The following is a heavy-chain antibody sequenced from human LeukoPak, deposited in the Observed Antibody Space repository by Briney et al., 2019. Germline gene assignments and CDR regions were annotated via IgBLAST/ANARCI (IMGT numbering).Heavy chain of an antibody. Sequence: GGSLRLSCAASGFTFNNYAMSWVRKAPGKGLEWVSAISGSGGSTYYADSVKGRFTISRDNSKNTLYLLMNSLRAEDTAVYYCAKDQDGDYVSFDYWGQGTLVTVSS. V-gene: IGHV3-23*01. CDR2: ISGSGGST. CDR3: AKDQDGDYVSFDY. CDR1: GFTFNNYA. D-gene: IGHD4-17*01. J-gene: IGHJ4*02.